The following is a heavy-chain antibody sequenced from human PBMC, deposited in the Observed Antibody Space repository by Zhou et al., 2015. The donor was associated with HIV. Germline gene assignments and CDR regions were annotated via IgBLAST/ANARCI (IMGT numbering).Heavy chain of an antibody. CDR3: ARDPIGSQQAAAGRDLVDY. D-gene: IGHD6-13*01. CDR2: IIPIFGTA. Sequence: QVQLVQSGAEVKKPGSSVKVSCKASGGTFSSYAISWVRQAPGQGLEWMGGIIPIFGTANYAQKFQGRVTITADKSTSTAYMELSSLRSEDTAVYYCARDPIGSQQAAAGRDLVDYWGQGTLVTVSS. V-gene: IGHV1-69*06. CDR1: GGTFSSYA. J-gene: IGHJ4*02.